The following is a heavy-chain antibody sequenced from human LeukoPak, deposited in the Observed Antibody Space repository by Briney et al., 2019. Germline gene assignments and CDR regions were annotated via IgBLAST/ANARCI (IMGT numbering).Heavy chain of an antibody. V-gene: IGHV3-21*06. Sequence: PGGSLRLSCTASGLTFSTSGFNWLRQAPGKGLEWVASIGPTGSDRYHADSIKGRFTISRDNANNFLYLQMNRLRAEDTAVYYCATETNGRHYDYWGQGTLLTVSS. J-gene: IGHJ4*02. CDR3: ATETNGRHYDY. D-gene: IGHD1-14*01. CDR2: IGPTGSDR. CDR1: GLTFSTSG.